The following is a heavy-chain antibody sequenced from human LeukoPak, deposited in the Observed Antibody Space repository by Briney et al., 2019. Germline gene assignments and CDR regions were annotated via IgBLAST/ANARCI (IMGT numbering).Heavy chain of an antibody. J-gene: IGHJ4*02. V-gene: IGHV4-59*08. Sequence: SETLSLTCTVSGXSISEYYWSWIRQPPGKGLEWIGSSYNSGSTNYNPSLKSRVTISVDTSKNQLSLRLSSVTAADTAVYYCARHRSGSFDSWGQGTLVTVSS. CDR1: GXSISEYY. D-gene: IGHD3-3*01. CDR3: ARHRSGSFDS. CDR2: SYNSGST.